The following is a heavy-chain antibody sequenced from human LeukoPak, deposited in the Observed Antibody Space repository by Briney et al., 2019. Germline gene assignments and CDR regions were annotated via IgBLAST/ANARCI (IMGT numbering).Heavy chain of an antibody. J-gene: IGHJ4*02. CDR1: GFTFSSYS. D-gene: IGHD4-11*01. V-gene: IGHV3-21*01. CDR2: ISSSSSYI. Sequence: GSLRLSCAASGFTFSSYSMNWVRQAPGKGLEWVSSISSSSSYIYYADSVKGRFTISRDNAKNSLYLQMNSLRAEDTAVYYCARDSYSNYGGFDYWGQGTLVTVSS. CDR3: ARDSYSNYGGFDY.